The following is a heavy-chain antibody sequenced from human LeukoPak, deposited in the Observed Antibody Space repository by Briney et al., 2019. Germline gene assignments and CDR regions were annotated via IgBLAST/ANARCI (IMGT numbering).Heavy chain of an antibody. Sequence: SETLSLTCTVSGGSISSYYWSWIRQPPGKGLEWIGYIYYSGSTNYNPPLKSRVTISVDTSKNQFSLKLSSVTAADTAVYYCARGGYSYGYSDYWGQGTLVTVSS. CDR1: GGSISSYY. J-gene: IGHJ4*02. V-gene: IGHV4-59*08. CDR2: IYYSGST. CDR3: ARGGYSYGYSDY. D-gene: IGHD5-18*01.